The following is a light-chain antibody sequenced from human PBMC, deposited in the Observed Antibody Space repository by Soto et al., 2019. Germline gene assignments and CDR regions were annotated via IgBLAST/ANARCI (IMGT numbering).Light chain of an antibody. V-gene: IGLV2-14*01. CDR1: NSDVGGYNY. CDR3: SSYTSSSTYVV. CDR2: DVS. Sequence: QSALTQPASVSGSPGQSSTISCTGTNSDVGGYNYVSWYQQHPGKAPKLMIYDVSNRPSGVSNRFSGSKSGNTASLTISGLQAEYEADYYCSSYTSSSTYVVFGGGTKLTVL. J-gene: IGLJ2*01.